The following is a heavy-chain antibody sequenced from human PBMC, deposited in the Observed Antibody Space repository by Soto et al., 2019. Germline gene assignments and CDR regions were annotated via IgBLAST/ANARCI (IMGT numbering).Heavy chain of an antibody. D-gene: IGHD6-19*01. Sequence: ETLSLTCAVYGESFSGHIWTWIRQTPGKGLQWIGQINHSGSASYNPSLKSRVTISVHTSSSQFSLELSSVTAADTAVYYCARGLITGSHYSGGWYYFDSWGQGTQVTV. CDR2: INHSGSA. CDR1: GESFSGHI. V-gene: IGHV4-34*01. CDR3: ARGLITGSHYSGGWYYFDS. J-gene: IGHJ4*02.